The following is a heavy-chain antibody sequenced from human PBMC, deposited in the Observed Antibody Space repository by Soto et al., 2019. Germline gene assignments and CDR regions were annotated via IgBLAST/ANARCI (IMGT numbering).Heavy chain of an antibody. CDR3: AREGGGSNLALKPDAPQSYYYGMDV. V-gene: IGHV3-48*03. CDR1: GFTFSSYE. CDR2: ISSSGSTI. D-gene: IGHD1-26*01. Sequence: GGSLRLSCAASGFTFSSYEMNWVRQAPGKGLEWVSYISSSGSTIYYADSVKGRFTISRDNAKNSLYLQMNSLRAEDTAVYYCAREGGGSNLALKPDAPQSYYYGMDVWGQGTTVAVSS. J-gene: IGHJ6*02.